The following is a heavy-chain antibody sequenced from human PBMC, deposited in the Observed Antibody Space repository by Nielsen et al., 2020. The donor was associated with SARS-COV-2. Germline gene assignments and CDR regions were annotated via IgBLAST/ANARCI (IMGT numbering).Heavy chain of an antibody. V-gene: IGHV4-61*01. CDR2: IYYSGST. D-gene: IGHD6-19*01. Sequence: SETLSLTCTVSGGSISSSSYYWSWIRQPPGKGLEWIGYIYYSGSTNYNPSLKNRVTISVDTSKNQFSLKLSSVTAADTAVYYCARVRTGAVAGTGVYYYYYYMDVWGKGTTVTVSS. CDR3: ARVRTGAVAGTGVYYYYYYMDV. J-gene: IGHJ6*03. CDR1: GGSISSSSYY.